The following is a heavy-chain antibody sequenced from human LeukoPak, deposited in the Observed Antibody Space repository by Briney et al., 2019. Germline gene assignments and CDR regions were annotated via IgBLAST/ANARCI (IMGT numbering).Heavy chain of an antibody. D-gene: IGHD2-8*01. CDR2: IKQDGSEK. J-gene: IGHJ6*03. Sequence: GGSLRLSCAASGFTFSSYWMSWVRQAPGKGLGWVANIKQDGSEKFYVDSVKGRFTISRDNAKNSLYLQMNSLRAEDTAVYYCARDGRYCTNGVCFSYYYYMDVWGRGTTVTVSS. CDR3: ARDGRYCTNGVCFSYYYYMDV. V-gene: IGHV3-7*01. CDR1: GFTFSSYW.